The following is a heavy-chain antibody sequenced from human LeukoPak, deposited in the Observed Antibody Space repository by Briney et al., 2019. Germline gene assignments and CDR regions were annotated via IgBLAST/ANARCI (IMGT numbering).Heavy chain of an antibody. CDR2: ISGSDGGT. J-gene: IGHJ4*02. CDR3: AKGSMSYCSGRCYYFDY. Sequence: GGSLRLSCAASGFTFSSYAMSWVRQAPGKGLEWVSGISGSDGGTYIADSVRGRSTISRDNSKNTLYLQMDSLRAEDAAVYFCAKGSMSYCSGRCYYFDYWGQGTLVTVSS. CDR1: GFTFSSYA. D-gene: IGHD2-15*01. V-gene: IGHV3-23*01.